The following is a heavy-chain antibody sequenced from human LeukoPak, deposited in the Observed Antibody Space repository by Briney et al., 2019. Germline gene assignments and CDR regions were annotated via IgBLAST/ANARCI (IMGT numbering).Heavy chain of an antibody. CDR1: GASVKSDAYY. CDR3: GSLNTDYYDSSGYYNHF. J-gene: IGHJ4*02. V-gene: IGHV4-61*08. CDR2: MFEGGRT. D-gene: IGHD3-22*01. Sequence: PSETLSLTCIVSGASVKSDAYYWSWIRQPPGKGLEWIGYMFEGGRTNYNPSPQGRVTISVDTSKSQFSLSVSSVTAADTAVYYCGSLNTDYYDSSGYYNHFWGQGTLVTVSS.